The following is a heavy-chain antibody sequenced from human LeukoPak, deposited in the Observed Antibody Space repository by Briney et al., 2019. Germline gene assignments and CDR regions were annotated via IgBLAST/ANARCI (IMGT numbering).Heavy chain of an antibody. CDR2: TYFDGNRT. Sequence: GGSLRLSCAASGFTFSSYGMHWVRQAPGKGLRWLAVTYFDGNRTYYPDSVKGRFTISRDNSNNTLYLQMLSLRVEDTALYYCARDGKAVAASGIDFWGQGTLVAVSS. D-gene: IGHD6-19*01. CDR1: GFTFSSYG. V-gene: IGHV3-33*01. J-gene: IGHJ4*02. CDR3: ARDGKAVAASGIDF.